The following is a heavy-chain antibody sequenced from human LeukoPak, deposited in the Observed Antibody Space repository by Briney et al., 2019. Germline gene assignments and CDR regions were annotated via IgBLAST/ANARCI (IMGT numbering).Heavy chain of an antibody. D-gene: IGHD6-13*01. Sequence: PGGSLSLSCAASGFTFSSYWMHWVRQAPGKGLVWLSRINGDGSSTYYADSVKGRFTISIDNAKNTLYLQMDSLRAEDTAVYYCARGSPGYSSSYFDYWGQGTLVPVSS. CDR2: INGDGSST. J-gene: IGHJ4*02. CDR3: ARGSPGYSSSYFDY. V-gene: IGHV3-74*01. CDR1: GFTFSSYW.